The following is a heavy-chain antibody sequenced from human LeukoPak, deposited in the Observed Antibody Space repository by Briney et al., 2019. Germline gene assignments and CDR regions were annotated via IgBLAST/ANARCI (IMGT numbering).Heavy chain of an antibody. CDR1: GFTFSSYN. CDR3: ARDLTKEFDY. V-gene: IGHV3-21*01. D-gene: IGHD2-8*01. J-gene: IGHJ4*02. CDR2: ISSSSRYI. Sequence: GGSLRLSCAASGFTFSSYNMNWVRQAPGKGLEWVSSISSSSRYIYYADSVRGRFTISRDNAKNSLYLQMNSLRAEDTAVYYCARDLTKEFDYWGQGTLVTVSS.